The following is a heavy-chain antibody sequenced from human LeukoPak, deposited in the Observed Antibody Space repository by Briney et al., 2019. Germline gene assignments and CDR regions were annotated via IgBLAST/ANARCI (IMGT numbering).Heavy chain of an antibody. CDR2: INTNTGNP. J-gene: IGHJ6*02. Sequence: VXVSCKASGYTFTSYAMNWVRQAPGQGLEWMGWINTNTGNPTYAQGFTGRFVFSLDTSVSTAYLQISSLKAEDTAVYYCARDDPQEYQLLHYHYYYGMDVRGQGTTVTVSS. CDR1: GYTFTSYA. V-gene: IGHV7-4-1*02. D-gene: IGHD2-2*01. CDR3: ARDDPQEYQLLHYHYYYGMDV.